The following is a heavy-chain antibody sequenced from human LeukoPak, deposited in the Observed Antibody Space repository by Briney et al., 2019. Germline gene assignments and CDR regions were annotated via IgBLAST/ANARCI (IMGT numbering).Heavy chain of an antibody. D-gene: IGHD3-22*01. CDR3: ARGPIVVVRTDAFDI. J-gene: IGHJ3*02. V-gene: IGHV4-30-2*01. CDR1: GGSISSGGYS. CDR2: IYHSGST. Sequence: SETLSLTCAVSGGSISSGGYSWGWIRQPPGKGLVWIGYIYHSGSTYYNPSLKSRVTISVDRSKNQFSLKLSSVTAADTAVHYCARGPIVVVRTDAFDIWGQGTMVTVSS.